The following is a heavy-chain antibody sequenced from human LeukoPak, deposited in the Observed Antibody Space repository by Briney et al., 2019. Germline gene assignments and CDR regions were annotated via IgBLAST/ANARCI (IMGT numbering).Heavy chain of an antibody. Sequence: GRSLRLSCAASGFTFSSYSMNWVRQAPGKGLEWVSSISSSSRYIYYADSVKGRFTISRDNAKNSLYLQMNSLRAEDTAVYYCARDRDIVVVPAAMVDYWGQGTLVTVSS. D-gene: IGHD2-2*01. CDR3: ARDRDIVVVPAAMVDY. CDR1: GFTFSSYS. CDR2: ISSSSRYI. V-gene: IGHV3-21*01. J-gene: IGHJ4*02.